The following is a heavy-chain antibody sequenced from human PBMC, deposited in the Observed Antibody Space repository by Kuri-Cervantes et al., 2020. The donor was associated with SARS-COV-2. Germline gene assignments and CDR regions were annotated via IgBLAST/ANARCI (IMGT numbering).Heavy chain of an antibody. CDR2: IYYSGST. V-gene: IGHV4-61*01. J-gene: IGHJ5*02. CDR3: ARAKMGFLEWDNWFDP. Sequence: SETLSPTCTVYGRSVSSGSYYWSWIRQPPGKGLEWIGYIYYSGSTNYNPSLKSRVTISVDTSKNQFSLKLSSVTAADTAVYYCARAKMGFLEWDNWFDPWGQGTLVTVSS. CDR1: GRSVSSGSYY. D-gene: IGHD3-3*01.